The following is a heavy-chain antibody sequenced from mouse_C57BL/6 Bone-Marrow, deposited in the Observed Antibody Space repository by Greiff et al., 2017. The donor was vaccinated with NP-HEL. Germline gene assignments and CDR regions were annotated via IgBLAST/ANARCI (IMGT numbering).Heavy chain of an antibody. V-gene: IGHV1-59*01. CDR2: IDPSDSYT. J-gene: IGHJ2*01. CDR1: GYTFTSYW. Sequence: QVQLQQPGAELVRPGTSVKLSCKASGYTFTSYWMHWVKQRPGQGLEWIGVIDPSDSYTNYNQKFKGKATLTVDTSSSTAYMQLSSLTSEDSAVYYCARELGQGYFDYWGQGTTLTVSS. D-gene: IGHD4-1*01. CDR3: ARELGQGYFDY.